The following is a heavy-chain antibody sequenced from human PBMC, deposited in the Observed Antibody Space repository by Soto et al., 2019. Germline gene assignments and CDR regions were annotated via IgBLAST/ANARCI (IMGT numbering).Heavy chain of an antibody. Sequence: QITLKESGPTLVKPTQTLTLTCAFSGFSLTNNGVSVCWIRQPPGKALEWLAMIFWDDDERYSPSLRSRLTIIKDTSKNQVVLTMTNMDPMDTATYYCAHRHAKYDFDYWGQGALVTVSS. CDR2: IFWDDDE. J-gene: IGHJ4*02. V-gene: IGHV2-5*02. CDR3: AHRHAKYDFDY. CDR1: GFSLTNNGVS.